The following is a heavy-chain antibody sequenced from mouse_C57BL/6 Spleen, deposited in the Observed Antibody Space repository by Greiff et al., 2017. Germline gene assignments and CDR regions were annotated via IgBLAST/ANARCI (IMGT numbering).Heavy chain of an antibody. CDR2: INPNNGGT. CDR1: GYTFTDYY. D-gene: IGHD1-1*01. Sequence: SGYTFTDYYMNWVKQSHGKSLEWIGDINPNNGGTSYNQKFKGKATLTVDKSSSTAYMELRSLTSEDSAVYYCARGTYYYGQGFAYWGQGTLVTVYA. J-gene: IGHJ3*01. V-gene: IGHV1-26*01. CDR3: ARGTYYYGQGFAY.